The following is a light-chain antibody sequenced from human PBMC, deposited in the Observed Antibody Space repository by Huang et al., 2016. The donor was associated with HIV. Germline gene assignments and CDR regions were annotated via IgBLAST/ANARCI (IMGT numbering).Light chain of an antibody. J-gene: IGKJ1*01. CDR2: GAS. CDR3: QQYNNWPPWT. CDR1: QSVSSN. Sequence: EIVMTQSPATLSVSPGERATVSCRASQSVSSNLAWYQQRPGQAPRLLIYGASTRATGIRARFSGRGSGTEFTLTISSLQSEDFAVYYCQQYNNWPPWTFGQGTKVEIK. V-gene: IGKV3-15*01.